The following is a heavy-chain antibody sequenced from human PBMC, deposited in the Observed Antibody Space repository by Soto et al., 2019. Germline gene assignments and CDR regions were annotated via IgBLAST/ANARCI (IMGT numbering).Heavy chain of an antibody. CDR2: ISAYNGDT. Sequence: QVQLVQSGGEAKKPGASVKVSCKASGYTFTSFGITWVRQAPGHGLEWMGWISAYNGDTKYAQKVQGRVTMTTDTATNTAHMELRSLRPDDTAVYYCARGGDSYGDDYWGQGTLVTVSS. D-gene: IGHD5-18*01. J-gene: IGHJ4*02. CDR3: ARGGDSYGDDY. V-gene: IGHV1-18*01. CDR1: GYTFTSFG.